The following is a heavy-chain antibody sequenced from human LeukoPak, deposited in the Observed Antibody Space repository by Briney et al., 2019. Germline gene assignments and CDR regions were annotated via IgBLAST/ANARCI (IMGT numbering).Heavy chain of an antibody. J-gene: IGHJ5*02. CDR3: ARGLYDFWSGYWETYNWFDP. D-gene: IGHD3-3*01. V-gene: IGHV4-39*01. CDR1: GGSISSNSYY. Sequence: SETLSLTCAVSGGSISSNSYYWGWIRQPPGKGLEWIGGIYYSGSTYYNPSLKSRVTISVDTSKNQFSLKLSSVTAADTAVYYCARGLYDFWSGYWETYNWFDPWGQGTLVTVSS. CDR2: IYYSGST.